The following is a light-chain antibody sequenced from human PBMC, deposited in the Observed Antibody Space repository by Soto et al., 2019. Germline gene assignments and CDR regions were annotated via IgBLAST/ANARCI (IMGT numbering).Light chain of an antibody. Sequence: QSALTQPASVSGSPGQSISISCTGTSSDVGGYNYVSWYQQHPGKAPKLMIYEVSDRPSGVSNRFSGSKSGNTASLTISGLQAEDESEYYCCSYAGFYTLVFGGGTKLTV. J-gene: IGLJ3*02. CDR1: SSDVGGYNY. CDR3: CSYAGFYTLV. V-gene: IGLV2-14*01. CDR2: EVS.